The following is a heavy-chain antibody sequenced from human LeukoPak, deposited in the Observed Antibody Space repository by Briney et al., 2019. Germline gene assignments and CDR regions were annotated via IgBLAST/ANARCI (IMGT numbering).Heavy chain of an antibody. V-gene: IGHV1-18*01. J-gene: IGHJ4*02. D-gene: IGHD3-16*01. CDR3: ARSSMITFGGVYPGDY. Sequence: ASVKVSCKASGYTFTSYGISWVRQAPGQGLEWMGWISAYNGNTNYAQKLQGRVTMTTDTSTSTAYMELRSLRSDDTAVYYCARSSMITFGGVYPGDYWGQGTLVTVSS. CDR2: ISAYNGNT. CDR1: GYTFTSYG.